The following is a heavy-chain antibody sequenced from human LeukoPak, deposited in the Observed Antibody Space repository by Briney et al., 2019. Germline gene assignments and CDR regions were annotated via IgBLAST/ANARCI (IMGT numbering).Heavy chain of an antibody. D-gene: IGHD4-23*01. Sequence: SETLSLTCAVYGGSFSGYYWSWIRQPPGKGLEWIGEINHSGSTNYNPSLKSRVTISVDTSKNQFSLKLSSVTAADTAVYCCARGNGNTPQDYWGQGTLVTVSS. CDR3: ARGNGNTPQDY. J-gene: IGHJ4*02. CDR2: INHSGST. V-gene: IGHV4-34*01. CDR1: GGSFSGYY.